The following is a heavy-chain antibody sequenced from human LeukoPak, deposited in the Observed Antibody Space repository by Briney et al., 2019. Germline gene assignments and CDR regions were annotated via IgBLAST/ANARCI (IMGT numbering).Heavy chain of an antibody. CDR3: ARATPPVIVVVGAKYYFDY. J-gene: IGHJ4*02. D-gene: IGHD3-22*01. Sequence: SETLSLTCAVYGGSFSGYYWSWIRQPPGKGLEWIGEINHSGSTNYNPSLKSRVTISVDTSKNQFSLKLSSVTAADTAVYYCARATPPVIVVVGAKYYFDYWGQGTLVTVSS. CDR1: GGSFSGYY. V-gene: IGHV4-34*01. CDR2: INHSGST.